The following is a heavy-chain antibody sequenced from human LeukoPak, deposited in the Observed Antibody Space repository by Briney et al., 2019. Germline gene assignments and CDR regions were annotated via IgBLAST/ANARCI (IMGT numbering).Heavy chain of an antibody. D-gene: IGHD5-12*01. CDR2: INPSGGST. CDR3: ARDWGDYDFLDY. J-gene: IGHJ4*02. Sequence: GASVKVSCKASGYTFTSYYMHWVRQAPGQGLEWMGIINPSGGSTSYVQKFQGRVAMTRDTSTSTVYMELSSLRSEDTAVYYCARDWGDYDFLDYWGQGTLVTVSS. V-gene: IGHV1-46*01. CDR1: GYTFTSYY.